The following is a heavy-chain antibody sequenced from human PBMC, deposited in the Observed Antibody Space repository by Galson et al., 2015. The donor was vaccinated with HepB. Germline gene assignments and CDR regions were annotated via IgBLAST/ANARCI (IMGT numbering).Heavy chain of an antibody. CDR3: ARGFLWQQLGTSGFDY. V-gene: IGHV6-1*01. Sequence: CAISGDSVSSNSAAWNWIRQSPSRGPEWLGRTYYRSKWYNDYAVSVKSRITINPDTSKNQFSLQLNSVTPEDTAVYYCARGFLWQQLGTSGFDYWGQGTLVTVSS. J-gene: IGHJ4*02. CDR1: GDSVSSNSAA. D-gene: IGHD6-13*01. CDR2: TYYRSKWYN.